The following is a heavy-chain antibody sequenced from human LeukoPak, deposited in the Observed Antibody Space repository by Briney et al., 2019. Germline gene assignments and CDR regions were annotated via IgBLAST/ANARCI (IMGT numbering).Heavy chain of an antibody. D-gene: IGHD3-9*01. Sequence: SETLSLTCTVSGDSISSGSYYRSWIRQPAGKGLEWIGRIYTSGSTNYNPSLKSRVIISVDTSKNQFSLKLSSVTAADTAVYYCARGVLYYDILTGYLDYYMDVWGKGTTVTISS. CDR3: ARGVLYYDILTGYLDYYMDV. CDR1: GDSISSGSYY. J-gene: IGHJ6*03. V-gene: IGHV4-61*02. CDR2: IYTSGST.